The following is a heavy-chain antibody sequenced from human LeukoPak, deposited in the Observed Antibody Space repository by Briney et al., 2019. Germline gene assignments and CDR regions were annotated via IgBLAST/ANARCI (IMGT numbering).Heavy chain of an antibody. CDR2: IFYRGST. Sequence: PETLSLTCTVSGGSISSSDYYWGWIPQPPGKGLEWFVSIFYRGSTYYNSSLKSRITISVDTSKNQFFLKLSSVTAADTAVYYCARQNRHDSSGYYYDYWGQGTLVTVSS. V-gene: IGHV4-39*01. CDR3: ARQNRHDSSGYYYDY. CDR1: GGSISSSDYY. J-gene: IGHJ4*02. D-gene: IGHD3-22*01.